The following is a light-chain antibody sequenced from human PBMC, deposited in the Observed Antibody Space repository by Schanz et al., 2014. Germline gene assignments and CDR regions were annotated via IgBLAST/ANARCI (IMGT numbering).Light chain of an antibody. CDR2: DAS. CDR1: QSVSSY. CDR3: QHYHSWPYT. J-gene: IGKJ2*01. V-gene: IGKV3-11*01. Sequence: EIVLTQSPATLSLSPGERATLSCRASQSVSSYLTWYQQKPGQAPRLLIYDASKRATGIPARFSGSGSGTDFTLTISRLEPEDFAVYYCQHYHSWPYTFGQGSKLDIK.